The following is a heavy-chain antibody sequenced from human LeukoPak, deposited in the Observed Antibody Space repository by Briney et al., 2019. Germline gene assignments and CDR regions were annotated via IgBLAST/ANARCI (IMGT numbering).Heavy chain of an antibody. D-gene: IGHD4-11*01. CDR1: GFSFSSHG. CDR2: TWFDDSYQ. J-gene: IGHJ6*02. V-gene: IGHV3-33*01. Sequence: PGGSLRLSCAASGFSFSSHGMHWVRQAPGKRLEWVGVTWFDDSYQHYAGSVRGRFTISRDNSKNTVYLQMNSLRAEDTAVYYCARETYSLADVWGQGTTVIVSS. CDR3: ARETYSLADV.